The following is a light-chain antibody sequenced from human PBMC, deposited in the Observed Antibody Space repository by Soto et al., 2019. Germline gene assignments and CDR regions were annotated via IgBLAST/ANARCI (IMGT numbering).Light chain of an antibody. CDR3: QQYETFSGT. V-gene: IGKV1-5*01. CDR1: QSISSW. CDR2: DAS. Sequence: IQMSHSPSTLSASVLYRVTITFRASQSISSWLAWYQQKPGKAPKLLIYDASSLESGVPSRFSGSGSGTKFTLTIASLQPDDFATYYCQQYETFSGTFGPGTKVDIK. J-gene: IGKJ1*01.